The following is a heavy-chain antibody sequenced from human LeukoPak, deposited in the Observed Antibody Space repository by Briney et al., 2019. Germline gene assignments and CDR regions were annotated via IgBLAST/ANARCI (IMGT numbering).Heavy chain of an antibody. D-gene: IGHD3-22*01. J-gene: IGHJ4*02. CDR1: GFTFSSYA. CDR3: ARDLETLYYYDSSGYPY. Sequence: PGGSLRLSCAASGFTFSSYAMSWVRQAPGKGLEWVSAISGSGGSTYYADSVKGRFTISRDNSKNTLYLQMNSLRAEDTAVYYCARDLETLYYYDSSGYPYWGQGTLVTVSS. CDR2: ISGSGGST. V-gene: IGHV3-23*01.